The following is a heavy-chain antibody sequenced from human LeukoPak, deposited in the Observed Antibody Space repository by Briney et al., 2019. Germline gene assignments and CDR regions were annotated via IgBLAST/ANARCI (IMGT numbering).Heavy chain of an antibody. V-gene: IGHV3-9*03. CDR3: AKAFRGDYYYMDV. Sequence: GRSLRLSCAASGFTFDDYAMHWVRQAPGKGLEWVSGISWNSGSIGYADSVKGRFTISRDNAKNSLYLQMNSLRAEDMALYYCAKAFRGDYYYMDVWGKGTTVTASS. CDR2: ISWNSGSI. J-gene: IGHJ6*03. CDR1: GFTFDDYA. D-gene: IGHD3-3*02.